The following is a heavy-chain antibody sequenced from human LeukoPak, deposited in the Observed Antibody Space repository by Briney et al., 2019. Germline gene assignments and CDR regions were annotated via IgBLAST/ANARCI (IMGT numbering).Heavy chain of an antibody. D-gene: IGHD1-26*01. J-gene: IGHJ3*01. Sequence: GGSLRLSCSASGFTLSNYWIHWVRQAPGKGLVWVSRINTDGSSTNYADFVRGRFTVSRDSAKNTLYLQMNSLRDEDTAVYYCARVIGWDEPFDLWGHGTLVTVSS. CDR2: INTDGSST. CDR3: ARVIGWDEPFDL. V-gene: IGHV3-74*01. CDR1: GFTLSNYW.